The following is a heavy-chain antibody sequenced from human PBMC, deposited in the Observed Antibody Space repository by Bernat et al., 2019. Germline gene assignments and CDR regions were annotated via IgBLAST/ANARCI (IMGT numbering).Heavy chain of an antibody. J-gene: IGHJ1*01. CDR2: IYSGGST. Sequence: EVQLVESGGGLIQPGGSLRLSCAASGFTVSSNYMSWVRQAPGKGLEWVSVIYSGGSTYYADSVKGRFTISRDNSKNTLYLQMNSLTAADTAVYYCARRRDPKRYCSGGSCYSSYFQHWGQGTLVTVSS. D-gene: IGHD2-15*01. V-gene: IGHV3-53*01. CDR1: GFTVSSNY. CDR3: ARRRDPKRYCSGGSCYSSYFQH.